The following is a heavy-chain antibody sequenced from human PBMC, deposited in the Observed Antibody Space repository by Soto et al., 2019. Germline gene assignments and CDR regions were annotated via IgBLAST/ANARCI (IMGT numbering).Heavy chain of an antibody. D-gene: IGHD2-2*03. CDR1: GFTFDDYV. CDR2: IGWNSGAI. J-gene: IGHJ6*02. Sequence: EVQLVESGGGLVQPGRSLRLSCAASGFTFDDYVVHWVRQVPGKGLEWVSGIGWNSGAIGYADFVKGRFLISRDSAKYSLFLQMNSLRAEDTALSSCAQDIGYCSSTRCAYGMDVGGQGPTVTVSS. V-gene: IGHV3-9*01. CDR3: AQDIGYCSSTRCAYGMDV.